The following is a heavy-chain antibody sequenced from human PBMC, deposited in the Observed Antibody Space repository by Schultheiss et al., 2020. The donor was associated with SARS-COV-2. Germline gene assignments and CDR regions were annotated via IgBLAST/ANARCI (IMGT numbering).Heavy chain of an antibody. J-gene: IGHJ6*02. Sequence: SETLSLTCAVYGGSFSGYYWSWIRQPPGKGLEWIGEINHSGSTNYNPSLKSRVTISVDTSKNQFSLKLSSVTAADTAVYYCARGNSGWYGDYYYGMDVWGQGTTVTVSS. CDR3: ARGNSGWYGDYYYGMDV. V-gene: IGHV4-34*01. CDR2: INHSGST. D-gene: IGHD6-19*01. CDR1: GGSFSGYY.